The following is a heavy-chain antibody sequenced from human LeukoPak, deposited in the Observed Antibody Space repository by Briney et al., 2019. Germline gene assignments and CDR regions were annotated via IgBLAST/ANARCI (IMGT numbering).Heavy chain of an antibody. D-gene: IGHD6-13*01. J-gene: IGHJ3*02. V-gene: IGHV4-34*01. CDR3: VLAAAGTSFDI. CDR1: GGSFSGYY. CDR2: INHSGST. Sequence: PSETLSLTCAVYGGSFSGYYWSWIRQPPGKGLEWIGEINHSGSTNYNPSLKSRVTISVDTSKNQFSLKLSSVTAADTAVYYCVLAAAGTSFDIWGQGTMVTVSS.